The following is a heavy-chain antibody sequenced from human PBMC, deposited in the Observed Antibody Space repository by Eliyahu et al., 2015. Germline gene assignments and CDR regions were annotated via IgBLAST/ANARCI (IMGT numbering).Heavy chain of an antibody. CDR3: ATTYYDYIWGSYHLDY. J-gene: IGHJ4*02. V-gene: IGHV1-18*01. CDR1: GYTFXSYG. D-gene: IGHD3-16*02. Sequence: QVQLVQSXAEVKKPGXSVKVSCKASGYTFXSYGISWVRQAPGQGLEWMGWISAYNGNTNYAQKLQGRVTMTTDTSTSTAYMELRSLRSDDTAVYYCATTYYDYIWGSYHLDYWGQGTLVTVSS. CDR2: ISAYNGNT.